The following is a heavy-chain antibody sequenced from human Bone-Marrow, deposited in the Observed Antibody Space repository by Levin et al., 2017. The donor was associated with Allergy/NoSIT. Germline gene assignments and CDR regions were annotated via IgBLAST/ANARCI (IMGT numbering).Heavy chain of an antibody. V-gene: IGHV4-39*01. Sequence: SETLSLTCTVSGGSISSSSYYWGWIRQPPGKGLEWIGSIYYSGSTYYNPSLKSRVTISVDTSKNQFSLKLSSVTAADTAVYYCAGSYSGYEIFDYWGQGTLVTVSS. D-gene: IGHD5-12*01. CDR2: IYYSGST. J-gene: IGHJ4*02. CDR3: AGSYSGYEIFDY. CDR1: GGSISSSSYY.